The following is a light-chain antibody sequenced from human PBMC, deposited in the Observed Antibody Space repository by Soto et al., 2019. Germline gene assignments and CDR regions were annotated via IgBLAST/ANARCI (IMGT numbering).Light chain of an antibody. Sequence: EIVLTQSPGTLSLSPGERATLSCRASQSVSSSYLAWHQQTPGQAPRLLIYGASSRATGIPDRFSGSGSGTDFTITITRLEPEDFAVYYCQQYGSSPYTFVQGTKLEIK. CDR3: QQYGSSPYT. V-gene: IGKV3-20*01. CDR2: GAS. J-gene: IGKJ2*01. CDR1: QSVSSSY.